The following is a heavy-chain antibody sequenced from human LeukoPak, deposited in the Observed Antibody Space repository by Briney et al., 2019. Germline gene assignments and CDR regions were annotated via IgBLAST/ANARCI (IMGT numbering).Heavy chain of an antibody. J-gene: IGHJ4*02. CDR2: ISYDGSNK. CDR3: AKDHSSSSSSRRGLFDY. D-gene: IGHD6-6*01. Sequence: QAGGSLRLSCAASGFTFSSYGMHWVRQAPGKGLEWVAVISYDGSNKYYADSVKGRFTISRDNSKNTLYLQMNSLRAEDTAVYYCAKDHSSSSSSRRGLFDYWGQGTLVTVSS. CDR1: GFTFSSYG. V-gene: IGHV3-30*18.